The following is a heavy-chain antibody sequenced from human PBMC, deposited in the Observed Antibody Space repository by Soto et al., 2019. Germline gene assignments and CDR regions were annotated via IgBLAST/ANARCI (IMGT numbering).Heavy chain of an antibody. CDR3: ASGGSSLNFDS. Sequence: GGSLRLCCAASGFTFRSYWMQWVRQAPGKGLVWVSWINSDGSSTSYADSVKGRFTISRDNAKNTLYLQMNSLRAEDTAVYHCASGGSSLNFDSWGQGTLVTVS. D-gene: IGHD6-6*01. V-gene: IGHV3-74*01. CDR2: INSDGSST. J-gene: IGHJ4*02. CDR1: GFTFRSYW.